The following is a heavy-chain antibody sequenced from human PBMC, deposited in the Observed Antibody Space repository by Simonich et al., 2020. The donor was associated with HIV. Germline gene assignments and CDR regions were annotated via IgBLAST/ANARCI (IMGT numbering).Heavy chain of an antibody. Sequence: QVQLQESGPGLVKPSETLSLTCAVSGYSINSGYYWAWIRQPPGKGLEWIGNVYHSGSTYYHPSRKNRVTISVDTSKNQFSLRLTSVTAADTAVYYCAREVVATTVYWGQGTLVTVSS. V-gene: IGHV4-38-2*02. CDR3: AREVVATTVY. J-gene: IGHJ4*02. CDR1: GYSINSGYY. CDR2: VYHSGST. D-gene: IGHD5-12*01.